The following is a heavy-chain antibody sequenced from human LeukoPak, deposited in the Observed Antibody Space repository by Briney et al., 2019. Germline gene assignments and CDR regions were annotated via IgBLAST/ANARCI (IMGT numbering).Heavy chain of an antibody. CDR1: GFTVITNY. CDR3: ARGGDGYNDY. Sequence: GGSLRLSCAASGFTVITNYMSWVRQAPGKGLEWVSVIYSDGTTHYADSVKGRFTISRDNSKNTLYLQMGSLRAEDMAVYYCARGGDGYNDYWGQGTLVTVSS. D-gene: IGHD5-24*01. V-gene: IGHV3-66*01. CDR2: IYSDGTT. J-gene: IGHJ4*02.